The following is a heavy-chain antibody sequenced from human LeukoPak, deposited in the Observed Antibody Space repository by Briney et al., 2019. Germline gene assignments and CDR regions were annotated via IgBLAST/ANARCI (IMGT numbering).Heavy chain of an antibody. CDR2: IVVGSGNT. V-gene: IGHV1-58*01. Sequence: TSVKVSCKASGFTFTSSAVQWVRQARGQRLEWIGWIVVGSGNTNYAQKFQERVTITRGMSTSTAFMELSSLRSEDTAVYYCAAAYCSSTSCSPYYYYYYMDVWGKGTTVTVSS. CDR3: AAAYCSSTSCSPYYYYYYMDV. J-gene: IGHJ6*03. CDR1: GFTFTSSA. D-gene: IGHD2-2*01.